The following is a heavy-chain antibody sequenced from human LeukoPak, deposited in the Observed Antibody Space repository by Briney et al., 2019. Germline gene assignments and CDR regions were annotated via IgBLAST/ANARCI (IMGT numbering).Heavy chain of an antibody. Sequence: PGGSLRLSCAASGFTFSDYHMTWIRQAPGKGLEWVSAISATGGSTYYADSVKGRFTISRDNSKNTLYLQINTLRAEDTAVYYCANRPLDYWGQGTLVTVSS. CDR2: ISATGGST. CDR1: GFTFSDYH. CDR3: ANRPLDY. J-gene: IGHJ4*02. V-gene: IGHV3-23*01.